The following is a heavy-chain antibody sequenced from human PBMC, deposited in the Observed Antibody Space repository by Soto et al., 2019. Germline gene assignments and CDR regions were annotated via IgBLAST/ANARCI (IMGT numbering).Heavy chain of an antibody. CDR1: GFTFSSYA. J-gene: IGHJ4*02. Sequence: EVQLLESGGGLVQPGGSLRLSCAASGFTFSSYAMAWVRQAPGTGLGWVSGIDGSGGDTSFADSVKGRFSISRDNSKKMLYLHMNSLRAEDTARYYCAKEMVAAAYVETSPFDFWGQGTLVTVSS. D-gene: IGHD2-15*01. CDR2: IDGSGGDT. CDR3: AKEMVAAAYVETSPFDF. V-gene: IGHV3-23*01.